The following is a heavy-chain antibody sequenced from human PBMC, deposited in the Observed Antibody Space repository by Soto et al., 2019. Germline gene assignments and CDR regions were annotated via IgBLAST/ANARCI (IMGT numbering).Heavy chain of an antibody. CDR2: VYPGDSDR. Sequence: SLRLSCKGSGYTFTSYWIAWVRQLPGKGLEWVGSVYPGDSDRRDNPTFQGHVTMSVDKSSNTVYLQWSSLNASDTAMYYCARGGNQLEYWGQGVLVTVSS. D-gene: IGHD6-25*01. V-gene: IGHV5-51*01. J-gene: IGHJ4*02. CDR3: ARGGNQLEY. CDR1: GYTFTSYW.